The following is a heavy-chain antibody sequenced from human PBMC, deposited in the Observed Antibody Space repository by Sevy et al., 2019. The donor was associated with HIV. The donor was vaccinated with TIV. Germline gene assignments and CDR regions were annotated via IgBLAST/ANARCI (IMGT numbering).Heavy chain of an antibody. J-gene: IGHJ4*02. CDR2: IYYNGHI. CDR1: GGSITSLY. CDR3: AGENAWGRGYS. V-gene: IGHV4-59*08. Sequence: SETLSLTCTVSGGSITSLYWNWIWQPPGKGLEWIANIYYNGHINYNPSLKSRVTISLETSKNQFSLRLSSVTAADTAMYYCAGENAWGRGYSWGQGTLVTVSS. D-gene: IGHD1-26*01.